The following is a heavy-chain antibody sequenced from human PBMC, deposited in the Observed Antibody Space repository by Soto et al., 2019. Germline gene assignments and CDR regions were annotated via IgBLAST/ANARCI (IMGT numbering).Heavy chain of an antibody. D-gene: IGHD2-2*01. CDR1: GYTFTDYF. CDR2: INPNGGGT. CDR3: ASDTKVPANAIHDGR. J-gene: IGHJ4*02. Sequence: VEMVQSGAEVKKPGASVRVSCKASGYTFTDYFIHWVRQAPGQGLEWMGWINPNGGGTNYAQKCQGGVTMTRDTSITTVYVDLSRLRSDDMATYYCASDTKVPANAIHDGRWGQGTLVTVSS. V-gene: IGHV1-2*02.